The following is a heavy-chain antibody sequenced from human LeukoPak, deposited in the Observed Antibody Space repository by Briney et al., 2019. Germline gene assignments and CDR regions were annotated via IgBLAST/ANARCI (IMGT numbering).Heavy chain of an antibody. Sequence: SETLSLTCEVSGGSISGDNWWSWVRQSPGKGLEWIGEIHHSGTTNYNPSLKSRVTISVDKSKNQFSLKLSSVTAADTAVYYCARDRSYYSSYMDVWGKGTTVTVSS. CDR1: GGSISGDNW. CDR3: ARDRSYYSSYMDV. CDR2: IHHSGTT. V-gene: IGHV4-4*02. J-gene: IGHJ6*03. D-gene: IGHD4-11*01.